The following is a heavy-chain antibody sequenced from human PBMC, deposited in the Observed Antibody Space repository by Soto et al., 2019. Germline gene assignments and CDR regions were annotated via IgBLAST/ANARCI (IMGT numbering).Heavy chain of an antibody. Sequence: QVQLVQSGPEMKKPGASVKVSCKTSGYTFVRSGISWVRQAPGQGLEWMAWISPNNGNTHYAQKFQGRVTMTADTSTSTVNLELRSLRSDDTAMYYCARDGLIVAFDYWGQGTLVTVSS. CDR2: ISPNNGNT. CDR1: GYTFVRSG. V-gene: IGHV1-18*01. D-gene: IGHD5-12*01. J-gene: IGHJ4*02. CDR3: ARDGLIVAFDY.